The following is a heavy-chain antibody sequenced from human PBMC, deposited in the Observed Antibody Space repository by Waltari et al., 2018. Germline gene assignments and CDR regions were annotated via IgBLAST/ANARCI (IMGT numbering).Heavy chain of an antibody. CDR3: VKDNWNNFEY. J-gene: IGHJ4*02. Sequence: QVQMVQSGAELKKPGAAVMVSCKASGYSFTSCGISWVRQAPGQGLELMGWIQTSNRDTNYPQTFQVIVTMTTDRSTSTVYMELRGLLSDDTAVYYCVKDNWNNFEYWGQGTPVTVSS. V-gene: IGHV1-18*01. CDR1: GYSFTSCG. D-gene: IGHD1-20*01. CDR2: IQTSNRDT.